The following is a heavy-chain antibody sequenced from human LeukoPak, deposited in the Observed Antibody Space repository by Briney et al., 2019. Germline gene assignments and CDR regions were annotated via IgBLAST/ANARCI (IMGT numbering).Heavy chain of an antibody. CDR3: AKERDAKGYFDY. CDR2: ISGSGKT. V-gene: IGHV3-23*01. Sequence: GGSLRLSCAASGFSFSTYAMSWVRQAPGQGLEWVSAISGSGKTYYPDSVKGRFTISRDNSKDTLFLLMNGLRAEDTAVYYCAKERDAKGYFDYWGQGTLVTVSS. J-gene: IGHJ4*02. CDR1: GFSFSTYA.